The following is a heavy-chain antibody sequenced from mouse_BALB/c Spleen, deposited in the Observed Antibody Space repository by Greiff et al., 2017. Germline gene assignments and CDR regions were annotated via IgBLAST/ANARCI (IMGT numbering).Heavy chain of an antibody. CDR3: TRSTMITRFAY. V-gene: IGHV1S81*02. D-gene: IGHD2-4*01. Sequence: QVQLQQPGAELVKPGASVKLSCKASGYTFTSYYMYWVKQRPGQGLEWIGGINPSNGGTNFNEKFKSKATLTVDKSSSTAYMQLSSLTSEDSAVYYCTRSTMITRFAYWGQGTLVTVSA. J-gene: IGHJ3*01. CDR1: GYTFTSYY. CDR2: INPSNGGT.